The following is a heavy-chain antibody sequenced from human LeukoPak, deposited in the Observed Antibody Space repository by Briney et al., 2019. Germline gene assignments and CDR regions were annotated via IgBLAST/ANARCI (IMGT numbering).Heavy chain of an antibody. CDR1: GFTFSSYG. CDR3: AKDFWSGYSNWFDP. D-gene: IGHD3-3*01. Sequence: GGSLRLSCAASGFTFSSYGMHWVRQAPGKGLEWVAVISYDGSNKYYADSVKGRFTISRNNSKNTLYLRMNSLRAEDTAVYYCAKDFWSGYSNWFDPWGQGTLVTVSS. CDR2: ISYDGSNK. J-gene: IGHJ5*02. V-gene: IGHV3-30*18.